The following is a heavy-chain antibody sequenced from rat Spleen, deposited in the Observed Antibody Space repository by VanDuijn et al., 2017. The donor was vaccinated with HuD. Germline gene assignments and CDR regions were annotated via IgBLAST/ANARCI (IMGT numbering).Heavy chain of an antibody. CDR2: INYEGVKT. D-gene: IGHD1-11*01. J-gene: IGHJ2*01. Sequence: EVQLVESGGGLIQPGRSLKLSCVASGFIFSDYGMAWVRQAPKKGLEWVATINYEGVKTYYRDSVKGRFTISRDNAKSTLFLQMDSLRSEDTATYYCGRRDYGGYGDYWGQGVKVTISS. CDR3: GRRDYGGYGDY. V-gene: IGHV5-17*01. CDR1: GFIFSDYG.